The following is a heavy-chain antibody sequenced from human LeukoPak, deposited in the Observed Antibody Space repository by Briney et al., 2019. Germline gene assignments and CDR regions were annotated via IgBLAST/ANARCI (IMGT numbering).Heavy chain of an antibody. Sequence: GGSLRLSCAASGVTVSSNYMGWVRQAPGKGLEWVANIKQDGSEKYYVDSVKGRFTISRDNAKNSLCLQMNSLGAEDTAVYYCARNQYLPFDIFDFWGRGTMVTVSS. CDR1: GVTVSSNY. CDR2: IKQDGSEK. CDR3: ARNQYLPFDIFDF. D-gene: IGHD3-9*01. J-gene: IGHJ3*01. V-gene: IGHV3-7*01.